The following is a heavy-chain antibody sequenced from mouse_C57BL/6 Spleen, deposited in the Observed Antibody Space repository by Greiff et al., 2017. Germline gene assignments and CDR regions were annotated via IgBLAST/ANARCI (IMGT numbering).Heavy chain of an antibody. CDR3: ARSTNALFDY. J-gene: IGHJ2*01. V-gene: IGHV3-1*01. Sequence: EVMLVESGPGMVKPSQSLSLTCTVTGYSITSGYDWHWIRHFPGNKLEWMGYISYSGSTNYNPSLKSRISITHDTSKNHFFLKLNSVTTEDTATYYCARSTNALFDYWGQGTTLTVSS. CDR2: ISYSGST. D-gene: IGHD2-1*01. CDR1: GYSITSGYD.